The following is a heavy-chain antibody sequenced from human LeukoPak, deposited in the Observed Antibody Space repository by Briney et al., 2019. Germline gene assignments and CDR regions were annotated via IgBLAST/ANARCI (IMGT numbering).Heavy chain of an antibody. Sequence: PSETLSLTCAVFGGSFSGYYWSWIRQPPGKGLEWIGEINHSGSTNYNPSLKSRVTISVDTSKNQFSLKLSSVTAADTAVYYCARTWGSLTDYWGQGTLVTVSS. D-gene: IGHD3-10*01. CDR3: ARTWGSLTDY. CDR2: INHSGST. CDR1: GGSFSGYY. J-gene: IGHJ4*02. V-gene: IGHV4-34*01.